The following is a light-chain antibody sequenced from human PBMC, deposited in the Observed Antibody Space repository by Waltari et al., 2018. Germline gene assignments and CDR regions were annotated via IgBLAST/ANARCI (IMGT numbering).Light chain of an antibody. V-gene: IGKV1-39*01. Sequence: DIQMTQSPSSLPASVGDRSTITCRASQSISSYLNWYQQKPGKAPKLLIYASSILQSGVPSRFSGSGSGTDFTLTISSLQPEDFATYYCQQSYSTLWTFGQGTKVEIK. CDR3: QQSYSTLWT. CDR2: ASS. J-gene: IGKJ1*01. CDR1: QSISSY.